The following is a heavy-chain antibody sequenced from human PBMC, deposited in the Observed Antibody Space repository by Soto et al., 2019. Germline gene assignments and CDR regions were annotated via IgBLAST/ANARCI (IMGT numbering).Heavy chain of an antibody. CDR3: AKGGSGNYLTYYYYYGMDV. Sequence: QVQLVESGGGVVQPGRSLRLSCAASGFSLSNNGMHWVRQAPGKELEWVAVISYDGNNKYYADSVKGRFTISRDNSKNTVYLEMNNLRAEDTAMYYCAKGGSGNYLTYYYYYGMDVWGQGTTVTVSS. D-gene: IGHD3-22*01. J-gene: IGHJ6*02. CDR1: GFSLSNNG. V-gene: IGHV3-30*18. CDR2: ISYDGNNK.